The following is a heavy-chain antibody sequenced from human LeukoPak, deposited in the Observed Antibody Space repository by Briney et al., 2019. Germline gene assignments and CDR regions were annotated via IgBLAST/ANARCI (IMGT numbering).Heavy chain of an antibody. J-gene: IGHJ4*02. V-gene: IGHV4-39*01. Sequence: SETLSLTCTVSGGSIFSSSYYWGWIRQPPGKGLEWIGSIYYSGSTYYNPSLKSRVTISVDTSKNQFSLKLSSVTAADTAVYYCASMYSSSVYFDYWGQGTLVTVSS. CDR1: GGSIFSSSYY. CDR2: IYYSGST. CDR3: ASMYSSSVYFDY. D-gene: IGHD6-6*01.